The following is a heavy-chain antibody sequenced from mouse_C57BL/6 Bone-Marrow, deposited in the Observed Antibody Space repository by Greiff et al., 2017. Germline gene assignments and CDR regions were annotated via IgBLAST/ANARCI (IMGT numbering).Heavy chain of an antibody. CDR2: IYPSDSET. V-gene: IGHV1-61*01. CDR1: GYTFTSYW. Sequence: QVQLQQPGAELVRPGSSVKLSCKASGYTFTSYWMDWVKQRPGQGLEWIGNIYPSDSETHYNQKFKDKATLTVDKSSSTAYMQLSSRTSEDAAVYYCARGGTTVVYWYFDVWGTGTTVTVSS. CDR3: ARGGTTVVYWYFDV. J-gene: IGHJ1*03. D-gene: IGHD1-1*01.